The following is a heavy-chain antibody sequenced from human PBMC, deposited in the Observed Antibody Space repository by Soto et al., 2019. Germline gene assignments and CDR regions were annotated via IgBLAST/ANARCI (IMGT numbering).Heavy chain of an antibody. Sequence: GGSVRLSCVASGFTLSTYAMSWVRQAPGKGLEWVSGITGSGGSTYYADSVKGRFTISRDNSKSTLYLQMNSLRAEDTALYYCAKGRSYYYYYGVDVWGQGTTVTVSS. CDR3: AKGRSYYYYYGVDV. V-gene: IGHV3-23*01. CDR1: GFTLSTYA. CDR2: ITGSGGST. J-gene: IGHJ6*02.